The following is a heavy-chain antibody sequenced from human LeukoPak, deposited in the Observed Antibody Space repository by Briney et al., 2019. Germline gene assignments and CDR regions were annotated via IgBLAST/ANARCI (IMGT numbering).Heavy chain of an antibody. J-gene: IGHJ4*01. V-gene: IGHV4-59*12. CDR1: GGSISSYY. CDR3: ARVTRRRTTGEIFGRYLDS. D-gene: IGHD3-10*01. Sequence: PSETLSLTCTVSGGSISSYYWSWIRQPPGKGLEWIGYIYYSGSTNYNPSLKSRVTMSVDTSKNQFSLKLSSVTAADTGVYYCARVTRRRTTGEIFGRYLDSWGPGSLVRVSS. CDR2: IYYSGST.